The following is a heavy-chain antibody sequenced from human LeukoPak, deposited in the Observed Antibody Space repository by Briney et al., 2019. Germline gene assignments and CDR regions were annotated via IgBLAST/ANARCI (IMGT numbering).Heavy chain of an antibody. CDR2: IYYSGST. Sequence: PSETLSLTSTVSGGSICSSSYYWGWIRQPPGKGLEWIGSIYYSGSTYYNPSLKSRVTISVDTSKNQFSLKPSSVTAADTAVYYCARVGITMVRGVMGYSYYGMDVWGQGTTVTVSS. V-gene: IGHV4-39*01. J-gene: IGHJ6*02. D-gene: IGHD3-10*01. CDR3: ARVGITMVRGVMGYSYYGMDV. CDR1: GGSICSSSYY.